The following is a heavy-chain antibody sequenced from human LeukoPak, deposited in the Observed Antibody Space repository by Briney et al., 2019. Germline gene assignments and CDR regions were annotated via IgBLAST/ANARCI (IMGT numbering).Heavy chain of an antibody. Sequence: SETLSLTCTVSDYSISSGYYWGWIRPPPGKGLEWIGSINHRGSTYYNPSLKSRVTISVDTSKNQFFLKLTSVTAADTAVYYCARGLATISWGYYYYMDVWGKGTTVTVSS. V-gene: IGHV4-38-2*02. CDR3: ARGLATISWGYYYYMDV. D-gene: IGHD3-9*01. CDR2: INHRGST. J-gene: IGHJ6*03. CDR1: DYSISSGYY.